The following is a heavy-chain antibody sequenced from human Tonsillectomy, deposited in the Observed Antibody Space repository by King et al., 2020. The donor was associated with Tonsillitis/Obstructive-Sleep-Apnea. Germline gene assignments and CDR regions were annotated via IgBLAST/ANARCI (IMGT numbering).Heavy chain of an antibody. V-gene: IGHV1-2*06. J-gene: IGHJ5*02. CDR3: ARGDRYCSSTSCYQRRFTWFDP. Sequence: QLVQSGAEVKKPGASVKVSCKASGYTFTGYYMHWVRQAPGQGLEWMGRINPNSGGTNYAQKFQGRVTMTRETSISTAYMELSRLRSDDTAVYYCARGDRYCSSTSCYQRRFTWFDPWGQGTLVTVSS. D-gene: IGHD2-2*01. CDR2: INPNSGGT. CDR1: GYTFTGYY.